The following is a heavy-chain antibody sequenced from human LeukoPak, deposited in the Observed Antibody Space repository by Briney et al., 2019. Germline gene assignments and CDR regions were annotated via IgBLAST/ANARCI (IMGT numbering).Heavy chain of an antibody. CDR3: ARETPMARGGFDY. CDR1: GFTFSSYW. Sequence: GGSLRLSCAASGFTFSSYWMSWVRQAPGKGLEWVANIKQDGSEKYYVDSVKGRFTISRDNAKNTLYLQMNSLRAEDTAVYYCARETPMARGGFDYWGQGTLVTVSS. V-gene: IGHV3-7*01. D-gene: IGHD5-18*01. J-gene: IGHJ4*02. CDR2: IKQDGSEK.